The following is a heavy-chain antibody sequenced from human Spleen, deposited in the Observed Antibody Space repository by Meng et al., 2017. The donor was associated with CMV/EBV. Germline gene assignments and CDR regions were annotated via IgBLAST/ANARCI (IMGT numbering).Heavy chain of an antibody. CDR3: ARDPGLTGYDY. D-gene: IGHD1-14*01. Sequence: ASVKVSCKASGYTFTNYGITWVRQAPGQGLEWMGWISGYNGNTNFAQKLQGRVTVTTDTSTSTAYMELRSLRSDDTALYYCARDPGLTGYDYWGQGTLVTVSS. CDR1: GYTFTNYG. J-gene: IGHJ4*02. CDR2: ISGYNGNT. V-gene: IGHV1-18*01.